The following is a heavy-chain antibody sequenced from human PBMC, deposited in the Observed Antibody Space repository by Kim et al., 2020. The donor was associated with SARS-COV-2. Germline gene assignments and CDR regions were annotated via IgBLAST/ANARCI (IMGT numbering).Heavy chain of an antibody. V-gene: IGHV3-33*06. D-gene: IGHD3-10*01. CDR1: GFTFSSYG. CDR2: IWYDGSNK. J-gene: IGHJ6*02. CDR3: AKDSRLLWFGSEGLGGMDV. Sequence: GGSLRLSCAASGFTFSSYGMHWVRQAPGKGLEWVAVIWYDGSNKYYADSVKGRFTISRDNSKNTLYLQMNSLRAEDTAVYYCAKDSRLLWFGSEGLGGMDVWGQGTTVTVSS.